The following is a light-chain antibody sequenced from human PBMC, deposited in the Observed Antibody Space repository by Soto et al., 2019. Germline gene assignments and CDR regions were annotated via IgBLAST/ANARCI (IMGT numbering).Light chain of an antibody. Sequence: DIVLTQSPGTLSLSPGQRATLSCRASQSISSSFLAWYQQKPGQAPTPLIYGASSRATGIPDRFSGSGSGTDFTLTISRLEPEDFAVYYCQQCGSSPATFGKGTKV. J-gene: IGKJ1*01. CDR1: QSISSSF. CDR2: GAS. CDR3: QQCGSSPAT. V-gene: IGKV3-20*01.